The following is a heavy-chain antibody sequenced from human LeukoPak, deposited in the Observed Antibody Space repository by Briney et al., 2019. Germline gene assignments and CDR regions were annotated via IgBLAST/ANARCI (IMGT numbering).Heavy chain of an antibody. CDR3: ARSRYYDSSGYYYYYGMDV. J-gene: IGHJ6*02. D-gene: IGHD3-22*01. V-gene: IGHV4-59*08. Sequence: SETLSLTCTVSGRSISSYYWSWIRQPPGKGLEWIGYIYYSGSTNSNPSLKSRVTISVDTSKNQFSLKLSSVTAADTAVYYCARSRYYDSSGYYYYYGMDVWGQGTTVTVSS. CDR1: GRSISSYY. CDR2: IYYSGST.